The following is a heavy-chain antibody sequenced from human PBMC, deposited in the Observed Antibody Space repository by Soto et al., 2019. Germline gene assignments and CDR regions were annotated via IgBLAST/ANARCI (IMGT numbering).Heavy chain of an antibody. D-gene: IGHD2-2*01. CDR3: ARGARDIVVVPAAIQKLFGMDV. CDR1: GGSINTDKW. J-gene: IGHJ6*02. Sequence: SETLSLTCAVSGGSINTDKWWSWVRQPPGKGLEWIGEVHRSGSTNSNPSLKSRVTISVDTSKNQFSLKLSSVTAADTAVYYCARGARDIVVVPAAIQKLFGMDVWGQGTTVTVS. CDR2: VHRSGST. V-gene: IGHV4-4*02.